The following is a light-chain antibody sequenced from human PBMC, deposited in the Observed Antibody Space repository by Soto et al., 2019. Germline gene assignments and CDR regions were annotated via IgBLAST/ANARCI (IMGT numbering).Light chain of an antibody. CDR3: AAWDDSLNGRV. CDR2: GHN. CDR1: SSSIGSNT. J-gene: IGLJ2*01. Sequence: QPVLTQPPSASGTPGQRVTISCSGSSSSIGSNTVNWYQQLPGTAPKLLIYGHNQRPSGVPDQFSGSKSGTSASLAISGLQSEDEADYYCAAWDDSLNGRVFGGGTKLTVL. V-gene: IGLV1-44*01.